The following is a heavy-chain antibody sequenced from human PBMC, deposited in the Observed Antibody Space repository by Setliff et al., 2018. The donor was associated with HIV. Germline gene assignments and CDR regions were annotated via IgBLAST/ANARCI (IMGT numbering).Heavy chain of an antibody. V-gene: IGHV1-69*05. Sequence: ASVKVSCKASGGTFSSYAISWVRQAPGQGLEWIGGIIPIFGTANYAQKFQGRVTVTTDTSTSTAYMELRSLRSDDTAVYYCARDRGVYCISSSCYSPVDAFDIWGQGTMVTVSS. D-gene: IGHD2-2*01. CDR1: GGTFSSYA. J-gene: IGHJ3*02. CDR2: IIPIFGTA. CDR3: ARDRGVYCISSSCYSPVDAFDI.